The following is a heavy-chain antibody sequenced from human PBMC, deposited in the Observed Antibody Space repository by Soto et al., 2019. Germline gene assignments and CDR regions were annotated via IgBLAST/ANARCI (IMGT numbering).Heavy chain of an antibody. CDR3: ARHGGYYDSSGYNYYGMDV. Sequence: GESLKISCKGSGYSFTSYWIGWVRQMPGKGLEWMGIIYPGDSDTRYSPSFQGQVTISADKSISTAYLQWSSLKASDTAMYYCARHGGYYDSSGYNYYGMDVWGKGTTVTVSS. D-gene: IGHD3-22*01. CDR2: IYPGDSDT. CDR1: GYSFTSYW. V-gene: IGHV5-51*01. J-gene: IGHJ6*04.